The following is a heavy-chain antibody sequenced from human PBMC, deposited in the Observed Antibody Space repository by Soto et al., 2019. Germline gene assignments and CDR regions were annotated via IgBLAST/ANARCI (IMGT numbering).Heavy chain of an antibody. V-gene: IGHV4-34*01. CDR2: VMYNGNT. D-gene: IGHD4-17*01. CDR1: GGSINNHF. J-gene: IGHJ6*02. CDR3: ARGNMTTVTASRDYYYYGMDV. Sequence: SSETLSLTCSVSGGSINNHFWSWIRQTPGNPLEWIGEVMYNGNTNYNPSLTSRVTVSVDTSKSQFSLRLTSVTAADTAVYYCARGNMTTVTASRDYYYYGMDVWGQGTTVTVSS.